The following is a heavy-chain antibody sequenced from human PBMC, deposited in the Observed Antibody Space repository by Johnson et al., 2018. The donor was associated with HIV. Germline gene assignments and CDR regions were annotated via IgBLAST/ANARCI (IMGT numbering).Heavy chain of an antibody. J-gene: IGHJ3*02. CDR1: GFTVSSNY. D-gene: IGHD1-26*01. CDR2: IYSGSNT. CDR3: ATDRGGSYDAFHI. V-gene: IGHV3-66*01. Sequence: VQLVESGGGVVQPGGSLRLSCAASGFTVSSNYMSWVRQAPGKGLEWVSVIYSGSNTYHADSVKGRFTISRDNSKNTLYLQMNSLRADDTAVYYCATDRGGSYDAFHIWGQGTMVTVSS.